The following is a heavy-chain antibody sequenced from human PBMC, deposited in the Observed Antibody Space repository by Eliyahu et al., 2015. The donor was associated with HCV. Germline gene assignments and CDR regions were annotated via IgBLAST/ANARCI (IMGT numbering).Heavy chain of an antibody. V-gene: IGHV2-5*02. J-gene: IGHJ4*02. Sequence: QITLKESGPTLVKPTQTLTLTCIFSGFSLRTSGEGVGWIRQPPGKALEWLALIYWDDDKKYSPFFESRLIITKDTSKNQVVLTMTDMDPVDTATYFCAHSPRTHGGTFLEWPTFDYWGQGTLVTVSS. D-gene: IGHD3-3*02. CDR2: IYWDDDK. CDR1: GFSLRTSGEG. CDR3: AHSPRTHGGTFLEWPTFDY.